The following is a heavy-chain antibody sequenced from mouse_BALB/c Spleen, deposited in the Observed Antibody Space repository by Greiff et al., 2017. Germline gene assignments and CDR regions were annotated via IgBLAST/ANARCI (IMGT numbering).Heavy chain of an antibody. V-gene: IGHV5-6*01. CDR1: GFTFSSYG. CDR2: ISSGGSYT. Sequence: EVKVVESGGDLVKPGGSLKLSCAASGFTFSSYGMSWVRQTPDKRLEWVATISSGGSYTYYPDSVKGRFTISRDNAKNTLYLQMSSLKSEDTAMYYCARGGERDGNCFAYWGQGTRVTVSA. D-gene: IGHD2-1*01. CDR3: ARGGERDGNCFAY. J-gene: IGHJ3*01.